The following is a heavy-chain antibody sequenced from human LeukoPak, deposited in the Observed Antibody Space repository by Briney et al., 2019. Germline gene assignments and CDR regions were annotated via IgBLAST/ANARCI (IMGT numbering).Heavy chain of an antibody. CDR2: ISGSGGGT. V-gene: IGHV3-23*01. D-gene: IGHD1-26*01. CDR3: AKNKGAGSYYGYSFDY. Sequence: GGSLRLSCAASGFTFSTFAMSWVRQAPGKGLEWVSMISGSGGGTYYADSVKGRFTISRDNFKNTLYLQMNSLRAEDTAIYSCAKNKGAGSYYGYSFDYWGQGTLVTVSS. J-gene: IGHJ4*02. CDR1: GFTFSTFA.